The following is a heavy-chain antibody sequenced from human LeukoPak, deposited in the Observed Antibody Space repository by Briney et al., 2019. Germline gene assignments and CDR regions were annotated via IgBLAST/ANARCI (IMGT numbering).Heavy chain of an antibody. Sequence: GGSLRLSCAASGFTFSSYGMHWVRQAPGKGLEWVAFIRYDGSDKYYADSVKGRLTISRDNSKNTLYLQMNSLRAEDTAVYYCAKDGYYDFWSGYYHINWFDPWGQGTLVTVSS. J-gene: IGHJ5*02. CDR1: GFTFSSYG. CDR2: IRYDGSDK. D-gene: IGHD3-3*01. CDR3: AKDGYYDFWSGYYHINWFDP. V-gene: IGHV3-30*02.